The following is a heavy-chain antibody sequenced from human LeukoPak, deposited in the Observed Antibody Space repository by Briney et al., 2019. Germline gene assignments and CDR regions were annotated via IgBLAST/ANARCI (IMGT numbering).Heavy chain of an antibody. V-gene: IGHV3-74*01. D-gene: IGHD1-7*01. CDR3: VQGGTYNWNYGNY. Sequence: GGSLRLPCTASGFTFSSYWMHWVRQAPGKGLVWVSRINSDGSSTSYADSVKGRFTISRDNAKNTLYLQMNSLRAEDTAVYYCVQGGTYNWNYGNYWGQGTLVTVSS. CDR1: GFTFSSYW. CDR2: INSDGSST. J-gene: IGHJ4*02.